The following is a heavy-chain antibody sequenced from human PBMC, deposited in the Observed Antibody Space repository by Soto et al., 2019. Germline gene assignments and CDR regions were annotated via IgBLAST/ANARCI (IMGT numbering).Heavy chain of an antibody. Sequence: QIPLVQSGGEVKKPGASVNVSCKASGYTFTNYGIGWVRQAPGQGLEWMGWISTYNVNTIYAQEFQGRVTMTRDTSISTAYMEVSSLTSDDTAVYYCGSPRSGPSPDVGSWGHGAVVTVSS. CDR1: GYTFTNYG. J-gene: IGHJ5*01. D-gene: IGHD2-15*01. V-gene: IGHV1-18*01. CDR2: ISTYNVNT. CDR3: GSPRSGPSPDVGS.